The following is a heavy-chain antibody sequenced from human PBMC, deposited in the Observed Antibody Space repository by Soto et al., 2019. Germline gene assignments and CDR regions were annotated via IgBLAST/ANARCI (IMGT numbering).Heavy chain of an antibody. V-gene: IGHV1-8*01. Sequence: VASVKVSCKASGYTFTSYDIHCVRQATGQGLEWMGWMNPNTGNSGYAQKFQGRVTVTSDTSINTVHMELSSLRSEDTAVYYCARRAETNGWNGFGADKYYFDFWGQGTLVTVSS. CDR3: ARRAETNGWNGFGADKYYFDF. D-gene: IGHD1-1*01. CDR2: MNPNTGNS. J-gene: IGHJ4*02. CDR1: GYTFTSYD.